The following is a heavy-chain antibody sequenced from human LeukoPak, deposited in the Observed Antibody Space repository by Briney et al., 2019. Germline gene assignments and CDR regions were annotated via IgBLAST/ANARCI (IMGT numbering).Heavy chain of an antibody. V-gene: IGHV3-21*01. D-gene: IGHD3-22*01. J-gene: IGHJ4*02. CDR2: ISSSSSYI. CDR1: GFTFSSYS. CDR3: ASTVWNYYDSSGYYLDY. Sequence: GGSLRLSCAASGFTFSSYSMNWVRQAPGKGLEWVSSISSSSSYIYYADSVKGRFTISRDNAKNSLYLQMNSLRAEDTAVYYCASTVWNYYDSSGYYLDYWGQGTLVTVSS.